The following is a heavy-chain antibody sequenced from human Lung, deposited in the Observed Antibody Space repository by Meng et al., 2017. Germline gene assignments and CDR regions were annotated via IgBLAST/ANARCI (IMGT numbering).Heavy chain of an antibody. D-gene: IGHD6-19*01. CDR2: IYHCGDT. J-gene: IGHJ4*02. CDR1: GGFVSSIDW. V-gene: IGHV4/OR15-8*02. CDR3: ASWIYSCGWQ. Sequence: VQLPEACQWLVKSAGTLALAGVVSGGFVSSIDWWSWVRQPPGKGLEWIGEIYHCGDTNYNPSLKSRVTIAIDRSKNQFSLKLSSVTAADTAVYYCASWIYSCGWQWGQGTLVTVSS.